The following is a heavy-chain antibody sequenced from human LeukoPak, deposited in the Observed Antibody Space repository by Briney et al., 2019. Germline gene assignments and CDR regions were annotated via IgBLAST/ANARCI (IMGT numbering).Heavy chain of an antibody. V-gene: IGHV1-58*02. CDR1: GFTFTSSA. D-gene: IGHD3-3*01. J-gene: IGHJ6*03. CDR3: ARVVFGVVSFYYYYYMDV. Sequence: GASVKVSCKASGFTFTSSAMQWVRQARGQRLEWIGWIVVGSGNTNYAQKFQERVTITRDMSTSTAYMELSSLRSEDTAVYYCARVVFGVVSFYYYYYMDVWGKGTTVTVSS. CDR2: IVVGSGNT.